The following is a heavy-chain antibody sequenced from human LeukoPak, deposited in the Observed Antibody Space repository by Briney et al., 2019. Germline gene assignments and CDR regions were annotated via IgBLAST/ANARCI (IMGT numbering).Heavy chain of an antibody. D-gene: IGHD1-26*01. CDR3: ARDPSWELFGYFDY. CDR1: GFTFSSYA. CDR2: ISYDGSNK. J-gene: IGHJ4*02. Sequence: GGSLRLSCAASGFTFSSYAMHWVRQAPGKGLEWVAVISYDGSNKYYADSVKGQFTISRDNSKNTLYLQMNSLRAEDTAVYYCARDPSWELFGYFDYWGQGTLVTVSS. V-gene: IGHV3-30-3*01.